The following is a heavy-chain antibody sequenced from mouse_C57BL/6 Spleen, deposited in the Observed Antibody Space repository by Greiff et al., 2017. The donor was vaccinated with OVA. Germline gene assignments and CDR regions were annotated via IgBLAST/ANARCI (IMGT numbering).Heavy chain of an antibody. CDR2: ISYDGSN. CDR3: ARVSRDYAVCC. CDR1: GYSITSGYY. Sequence: EVQLQESGPGLVKPSQSLSLTCSVTGYSITSGYYWNWIRQFPGNKLEWMGYISYDGSNNYNPSLKNRIPNTRATSKNPIFLKLNVVNTEDQDSYYCARVSRDYAVCCWGQRTSVTVSS. V-gene: IGHV3-6*01. J-gene: IGHJ4*01.